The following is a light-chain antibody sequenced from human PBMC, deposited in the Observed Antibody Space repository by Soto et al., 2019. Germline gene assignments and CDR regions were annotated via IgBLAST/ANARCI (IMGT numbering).Light chain of an antibody. J-gene: IGKJ5*01. V-gene: IGKV3-20*01. CDR2: DTS. CDR1: QSLTNSF. CDR3: QQYGSPIT. Sequence: EIVLTQSPGTLSLSPGERATLSCRSSQSLTNSFTAWYQQTPGQAPGXLIYDTSSTATGSPDRFSGSGSGTDFTITIRRLEPEDFALYYCQQYGSPITFGQGTRLEIK.